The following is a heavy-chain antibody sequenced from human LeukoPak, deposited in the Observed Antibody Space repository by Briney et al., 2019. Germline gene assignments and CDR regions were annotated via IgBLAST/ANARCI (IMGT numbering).Heavy chain of an antibody. D-gene: IGHD2-2*01. J-gene: IGHJ6*03. CDR1: GFTFDDYA. CDR2: FSWNSGRI. Sequence: GRSLRLSCAASGFTFDDYAMHWVRQAPGRGLEWVSGFSWNSGRIGYADSVKGRFTTSRDNAKNSLYLQMNSLRAEDMALYYCAKEGIVVVPAAMRGDYYYYYMDVWGKGTTVTVSS. V-gene: IGHV3-9*03. CDR3: AKEGIVVVPAAMRGDYYYYYMDV.